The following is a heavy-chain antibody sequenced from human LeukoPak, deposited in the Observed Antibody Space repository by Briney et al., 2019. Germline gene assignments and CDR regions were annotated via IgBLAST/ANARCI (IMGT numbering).Heavy chain of an antibody. CDR1: GFTFSSYW. J-gene: IGHJ4*02. Sequence: GGSLRLSCAASGFTFSSYWMSWVRQAPGKGLEWVANIKQDGSEKYYVDSVKGRFTISRDNAKNSLYLQMNSLRAEDTAVYYCTRDLTSDPIYCSTSCHFDYWGQGTLVTVSS. CDR3: TRDLTSDPIYCSTSCHFDY. CDR2: IKQDGSEK. D-gene: IGHD2-2*01. V-gene: IGHV3-7*01.